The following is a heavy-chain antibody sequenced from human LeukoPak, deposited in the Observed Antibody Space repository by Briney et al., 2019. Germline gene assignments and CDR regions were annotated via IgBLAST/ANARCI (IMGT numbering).Heavy chain of an antibody. CDR2: IKPDGSKK. Sequence: PGGSLRLSCAASGFTFSSYWMTWVRQAPGRGLEWVANIKPDGSKKSYVDSVKGRFTISRDNAKNSLYLQMNSLRVEDTAVYYLAGKPAVIDLNYWGQETLVPASS. J-gene: IGHJ4*02. CDR3: AGKPAVIDLNY. CDR1: GFTFSSYW. V-gene: IGHV3-7*01. D-gene: IGHD2-21*01.